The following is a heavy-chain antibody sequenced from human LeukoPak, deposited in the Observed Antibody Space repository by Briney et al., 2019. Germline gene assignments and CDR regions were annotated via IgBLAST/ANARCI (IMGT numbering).Heavy chain of an antibody. CDR3: ARNDYSNYGPLDY. D-gene: IGHD4-11*01. V-gene: IGHV4-39*01. J-gene: IGHJ4*02. CDR2: IYYSGST. CDR1: GGSVSSRNYY. Sequence: ASETLSLTCTVSGGSVSSRNYYWGWIRQPPGKGLEWIGSIYYSGSTYYNSSLKSRVTISVDTSKNQFCLNLSSVTAADTAVYYCARNDYSNYGPLDYWGQGTLVTVSS.